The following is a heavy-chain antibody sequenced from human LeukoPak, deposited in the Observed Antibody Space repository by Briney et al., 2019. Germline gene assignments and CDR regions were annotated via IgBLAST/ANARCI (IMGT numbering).Heavy chain of an antibody. Sequence: GGSLRLSCAASGFTFSSYDVSWVRQAPGKGLEWVSAISGSGGRTHYADSVKGRFTISRDNSKNTLYLQINSLRAEDTAVYYCAKPSSGNYPPTGYWGQGTLVTVSS. CDR1: GFTFSSYD. CDR3: AKPSSGNYPPTGY. J-gene: IGHJ4*02. V-gene: IGHV3-23*01. D-gene: IGHD1-26*01. CDR2: ISGSGGRT.